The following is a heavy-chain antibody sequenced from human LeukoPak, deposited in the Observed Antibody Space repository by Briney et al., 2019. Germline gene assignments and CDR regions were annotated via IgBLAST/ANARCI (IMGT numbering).Heavy chain of an antibody. V-gene: IGHV1-2*02. J-gene: IGHJ4*02. CDR1: GYIFTGYY. CDR2: INPNSGDT. CDR3: ARPDSSGYYPDY. Sequence: ASVKVSCKASGYIFTGYYMHWVRQAPGQGLEWMGWINPNSGDTNYAQKFQGRVTMTRDTSISTAYMELSRLRSDDTAVYYCARPDSSGYYPDYWGQGTLVTVSS. D-gene: IGHD3-22*01.